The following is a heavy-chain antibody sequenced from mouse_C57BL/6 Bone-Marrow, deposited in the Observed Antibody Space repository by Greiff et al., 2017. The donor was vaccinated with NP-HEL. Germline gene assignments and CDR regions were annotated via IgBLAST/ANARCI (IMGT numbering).Heavy chain of an antibody. CDR3: ARRRDYDYDDYFDY. CDR2: ISYDGSN. D-gene: IGHD2-4*01. Sequence: EVQLVESGPGLVKPSQSLSLTCSVTGYSITSGYYWNWIRQFPGNKLEWMGYISYDGSNNYNPSLKNRISITRDTSKNQFFLKLNSVTTEDTATYYCARRRDYDYDDYFDYWGQGTTLTVSS. CDR1: GYSITSGYY. J-gene: IGHJ2*01. V-gene: IGHV3-6*01.